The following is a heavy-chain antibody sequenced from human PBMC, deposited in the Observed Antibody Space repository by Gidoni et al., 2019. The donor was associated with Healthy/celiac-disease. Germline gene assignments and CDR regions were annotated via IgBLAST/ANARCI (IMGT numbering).Heavy chain of an antibody. CDR2: INAGNGNT. CDR3: ARVKVATPSGSYASDYYYGMDV. D-gene: IGHD1-26*01. J-gene: IGHJ6*02. CDR1: GYTFTSYA. Sequence: EVKKPGASVKVSCKASGYTFTSYAMHWVRQAPGQRLEWMGWINAGNGNTKYSQKFQGRVTITRDTSASTAYMELSSLRSEDTAVYYCARVKVATPSGSYASDYYYGMDVWGQGTTVTVSS. V-gene: IGHV1-3*01.